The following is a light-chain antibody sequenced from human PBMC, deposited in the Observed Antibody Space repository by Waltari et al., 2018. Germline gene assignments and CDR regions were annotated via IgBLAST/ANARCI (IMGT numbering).Light chain of an antibody. CDR1: SGHSSNV. V-gene: IGLV4-69*01. J-gene: IGLJ3*02. CDR2: VNSDGSH. CDR3: QTGGHGTWV. Sequence: QLVLTQSPSASASLGASVKLTCTLSSGHSSNVIAWLQQQPEKGPRYLMKVNSDGSHNKGDAIPVRFSGSSSGAERYLTISSLQSEDEADYYCQTGGHGTWVFGGGTKLTVL.